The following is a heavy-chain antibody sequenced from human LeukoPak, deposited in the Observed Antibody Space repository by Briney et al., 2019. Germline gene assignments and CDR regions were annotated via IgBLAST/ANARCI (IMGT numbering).Heavy chain of an antibody. V-gene: IGHV1-2*02. D-gene: IGHD1-26*01. CDR3: AREGSSGY. CDR2: ISPNNGAT. J-gene: IGHJ4*02. Sequence: ASVKVSCKASGYTLTASNIHWVRQAPGQGLEWMGWISPNNGATTYAQKFQGRVIMTRDTSLSTAYIELSRLESDDTAVYFCAREGSSGYWGQGTLVTVSS. CDR1: GYTLTASN.